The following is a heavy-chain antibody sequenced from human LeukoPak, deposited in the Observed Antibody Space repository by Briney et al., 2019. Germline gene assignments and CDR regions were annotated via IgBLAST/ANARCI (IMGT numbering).Heavy chain of an antibody. CDR2: ISSSSSYI. V-gene: IGHV3-21*01. Sequence: GGSLRLSCAASGFTFSSYSMNWVRQAPGKGLEWVSSISSSSSYIYYADSVKGRFTISRDNAKNSLYLQMNSLRAEGTAVYYCARDSIIAARPLDYWGQGTLVTVSS. CDR3: ARDSIIAARPLDY. CDR1: GFTFSSYS. J-gene: IGHJ4*02. D-gene: IGHD6-6*01.